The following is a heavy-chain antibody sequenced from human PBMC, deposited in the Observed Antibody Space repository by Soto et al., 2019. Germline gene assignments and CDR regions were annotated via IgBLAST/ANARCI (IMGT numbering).Heavy chain of an antibody. J-gene: IGHJ5*02. Sequence: PSETLSLTCTVSGDSISRNYWTWIRQSPGKGLEWIGHIYYNGRTSYNPSLKSRVTISVDTSNNQFSLKLNSVTAADTAIYYCARDGAGAYGLGWFDPWGQGILVTVSS. CDR1: GDSISRNY. CDR2: IYYNGRT. D-gene: IGHD2-21*01. V-gene: IGHV4-59*12. CDR3: ARDGAGAYGLGWFDP.